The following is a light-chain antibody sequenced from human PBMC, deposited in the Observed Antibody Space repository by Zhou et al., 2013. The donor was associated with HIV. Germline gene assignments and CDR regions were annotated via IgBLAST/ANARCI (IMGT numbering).Light chain of an antibody. CDR2: AAS. CDR1: QDISDY. CDR3: QKYGSAPRT. V-gene: IGKV1-27*01. Sequence: DIQMTQSPSSLSASVGDRVTITCRASQDISDYLAWYQQKPGKVPELLIYAASTLQSGVPTRFSGSGSGTHFTLTISTLRPEDVATYYCQKYGSAPRTFGQGTKVDIK. J-gene: IGKJ1*01.